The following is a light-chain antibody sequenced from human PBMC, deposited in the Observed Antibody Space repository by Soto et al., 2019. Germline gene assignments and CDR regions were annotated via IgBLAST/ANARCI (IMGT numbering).Light chain of an antibody. Sequence: EIVLTQSPGTLSLSPGERATLSCRASQSVSSNFLAWYQQKPGQAPKRLISGGSSRATGIPDRFSGSGSATAFTLTITKLAPEDFAVYSCQQYGSSPGTFGQGTKLEIK. V-gene: IGKV3-20*01. J-gene: IGKJ2*02. CDR3: QQYGSSPGT. CDR2: GGS. CDR1: QSVSSNF.